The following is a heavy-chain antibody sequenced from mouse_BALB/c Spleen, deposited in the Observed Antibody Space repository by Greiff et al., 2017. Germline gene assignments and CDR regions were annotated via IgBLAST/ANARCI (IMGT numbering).Heavy chain of an antibody. Sequence: EVKVVESGGGLVQPGGSRKLSCAASGFTFSSFGMHWVRQAPEKGLEWVAYISSGSSTIYYADTVKGRFTISRDNPKNTLFLQMTSLRSEDTAMYYCARGLAYAMDYWGQGTSVTVSS. CDR2: ISSGSSTI. CDR3: ARGLAYAMDY. V-gene: IGHV5-17*02. CDR1: GFTFSSFG. J-gene: IGHJ4*01.